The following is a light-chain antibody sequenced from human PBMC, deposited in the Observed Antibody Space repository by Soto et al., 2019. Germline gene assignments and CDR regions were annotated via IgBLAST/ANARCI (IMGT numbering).Light chain of an antibody. J-gene: IGKJ1*01. Sequence: EIVMTQSPATLSVSPGERATLSCRASQSVSSNLAWYQQKPGQAPKVLIYGASTRATGIPVRFSGSGSGTEFTLTISSLQSEDFAVCYCQQYNNWPRWTFGQGTKVEIK. CDR1: QSVSSN. V-gene: IGKV3-15*01. CDR3: QQYNNWPRWT. CDR2: GAS.